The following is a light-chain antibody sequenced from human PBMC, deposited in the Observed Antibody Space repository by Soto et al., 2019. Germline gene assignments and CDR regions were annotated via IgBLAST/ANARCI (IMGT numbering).Light chain of an antibody. V-gene: IGLV1-40*01. CDR3: QSYYSCLSGWV. J-gene: IGLJ3*02. Sequence: QSVLQQPPSVSGAPGQRVTISCTGSSSNIGAGYDVHWYQQLPGTAPKLLIYGNSNRPSGVPDRFSGSKSGTSASLAITGLQAEDESDYYCQSYYSCLSGWVFGGGTKRTGL. CDR2: GNS. CDR1: SSNIGAGYD.